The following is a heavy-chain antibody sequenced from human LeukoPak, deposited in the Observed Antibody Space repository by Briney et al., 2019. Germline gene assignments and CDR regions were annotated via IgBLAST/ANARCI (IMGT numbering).Heavy chain of an antibody. J-gene: IGHJ4*02. D-gene: IGHD6-19*01. CDR1: GFAFSTYG. CDR2: LSFDGSSE. CDR3: AKGSGSSGWNDLLGVVDY. Sequence: GGSLRLSCAASGFAFSTYGIHWVRQAPGKGLEWVAVLSFDGSSEYYADSVKGRFTVSRDNSKNTLYLQMNSLRDEDTAVYYCAKGSGSSGWNDLLGVVDYWGQGALVTVSS. V-gene: IGHV3-30*18.